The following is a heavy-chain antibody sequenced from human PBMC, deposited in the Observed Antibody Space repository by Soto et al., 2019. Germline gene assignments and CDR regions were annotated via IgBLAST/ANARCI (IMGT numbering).Heavy chain of an antibody. V-gene: IGHV3-74*01. D-gene: IGHD3-16*01. CDR1: GLTFSRYW. J-gene: IGHJ6*02. Sequence: EVQLVESGGGLVLPGGSLRLSCAASGLTFSRYWMHWVRQAPGKGLVWVSRISSYGSDTHYADSVKGRFTISRDNAKNTLYLQMNSLRADDTAVYYFARNYAYAEGYYWYGIDVWGQGTTVTVSS. CDR2: ISSYGSDT. CDR3: ARNYAYAEGYYWYGIDV.